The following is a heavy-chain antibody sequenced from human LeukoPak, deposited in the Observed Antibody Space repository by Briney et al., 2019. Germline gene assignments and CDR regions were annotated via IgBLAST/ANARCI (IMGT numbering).Heavy chain of an antibody. CDR1: GGSISSGGYY. V-gene: IGHV4-31*03. D-gene: IGHD3-10*01. CDR2: IYYSGSA. J-gene: IGHJ4*02. Sequence: PSETLSLTCTVSGGSISSGGYYWSWIRQHPGKGLEWIGYIYYSGSAYYNPSLKSRVTISVDTSENQFSLKLSSVTAADTAVYYCARVNYGSATKEDYWGQGTLVTVSS. CDR3: ARVNYGSATKEDY.